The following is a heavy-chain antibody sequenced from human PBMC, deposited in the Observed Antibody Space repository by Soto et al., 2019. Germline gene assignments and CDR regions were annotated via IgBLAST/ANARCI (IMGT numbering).Heavy chain of an antibody. V-gene: IGHV3-30-3*01. D-gene: IGHD3-9*01. Sequence: GGSLRLSCAASGFTFSSYAMHWVRQAPGKGLEWVAVISYDGSNKYYADSVKGRFTISRDNSKNTLYLQMNSLRAEDTAVYYCARVNNDILTGYYHDAFDIWGQGTMVTVSS. CDR3: ARVNNDILTGYYHDAFDI. CDR2: ISYDGSNK. J-gene: IGHJ3*02. CDR1: GFTFSSYA.